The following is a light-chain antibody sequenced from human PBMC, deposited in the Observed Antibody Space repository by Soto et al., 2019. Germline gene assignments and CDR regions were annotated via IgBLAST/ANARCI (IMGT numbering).Light chain of an antibody. CDR1: SSNIGAGYD. J-gene: IGLJ2*01. CDR2: GNS. V-gene: IGLV1-40*01. CDR3: QPYASSLRGVV. Sequence: QSVLTQPPSVSGAPGQRVTISCTGSSSNIGAGYDVHWYQQLPGTAPKLLIYGNSNRPSGAPDRFSGSKSGTSASLAITGLQAENDAHYYSQPYASSLRGVVFGGGTTVTVL.